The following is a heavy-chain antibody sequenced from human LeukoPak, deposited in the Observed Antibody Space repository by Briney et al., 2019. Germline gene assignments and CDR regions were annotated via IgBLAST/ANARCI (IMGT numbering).Heavy chain of an antibody. D-gene: IGHD3-10*01. V-gene: IGHV5-51*01. CDR2: IYPGDPDT. Sequence: GESLKISCKGSGYSFTNYWIGWVRQMPGKGLEWMGIIYPGDPDTRYNPSFRGQVTISADKSISTAYLQWSNLKASDTAIYYCAKQRLRGVSFFDDWGQGTLVTVSS. CDR3: AKQRLRGVSFFDD. J-gene: IGHJ4*02. CDR1: GYSFTNYW.